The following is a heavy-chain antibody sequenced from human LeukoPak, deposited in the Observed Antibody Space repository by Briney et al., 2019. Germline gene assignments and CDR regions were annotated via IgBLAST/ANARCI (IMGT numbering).Heavy chain of an antibody. D-gene: IGHD3-22*01. CDR1: GFTFSSYG. CDR3: AKDRLPNYYDSSGLFDY. CDR2: ISGSGGST. Sequence: PGGSLRLSCAASGFTFSSYGMSWVRQAPGKGLEWVSAISGSGGSTYYADSVKGRFTISRDNSKNTLYLQMNSLRAEDTAVYYCAKDRLPNYYDSSGLFDYWGQGTLVTVSS. J-gene: IGHJ4*02. V-gene: IGHV3-23*01.